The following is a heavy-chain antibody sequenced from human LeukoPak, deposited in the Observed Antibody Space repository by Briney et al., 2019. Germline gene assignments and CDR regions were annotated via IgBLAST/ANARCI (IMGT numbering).Heavy chain of an antibody. J-gene: IGHJ4*02. V-gene: IGHV4-34*01. CDR1: GGSFFGYH. CDR2: INHRGIT. D-gene: IGHD4-23*01. CDR3: ARDPTTVITTPYYFDD. Sequence: PSETLSLTCAVSGGSFFGYHWNWVRQVPGKGLEWIGEINHRGITNYNPPLKSRVTISVDKSKNQFSLRLRSVTAADTAIYYCARDPTTVITTPYYFDDWGQGTLVTVSS.